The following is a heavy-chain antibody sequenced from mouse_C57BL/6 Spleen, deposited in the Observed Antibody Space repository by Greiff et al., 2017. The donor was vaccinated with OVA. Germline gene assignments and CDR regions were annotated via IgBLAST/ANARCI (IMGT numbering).Heavy chain of an antibody. D-gene: IGHD4-1*01. J-gene: IGHJ2*01. CDR2: IDPSDSET. Sequence: VQLQQPGAELVRPGSSVKLSCKASGYTFTSYWMHWVKQRPIQGLEWIGNIDPSDSETHYNQKFKDKATLTVDKSSSTAYMQLSSLTSEDSAVYDCARSEANWVYYFDYWGQGTTLTVSS. CDR3: ARSEANWVYYFDY. CDR1: GYTFTSYW. V-gene: IGHV1-52*01.